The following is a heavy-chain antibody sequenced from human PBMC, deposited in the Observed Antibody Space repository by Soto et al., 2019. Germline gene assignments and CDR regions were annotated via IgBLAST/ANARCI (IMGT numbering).Heavy chain of an antibody. CDR2: TYYRSKWYD. CDR1: GDSVSSNRAA. J-gene: IGHJ4*02. D-gene: IGHD2-15*01. CDR3: ASEGAASTDYGGNIDY. V-gene: IGHV6-1*01. Sequence: QVQLQRSGPGLVKPSQTLSLTCAISGDSVSSNRAAWNWIRQSPSRGLEWLGRTYYRSKWYDDYAVSVKGRMTINPDTSKNQFSLHLNSVTPEDTAVYYCASEGAASTDYGGNIDYWGPGTLVTVSS.